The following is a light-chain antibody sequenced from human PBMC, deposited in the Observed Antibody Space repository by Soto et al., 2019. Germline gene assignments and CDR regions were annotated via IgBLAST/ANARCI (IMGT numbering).Light chain of an antibody. Sequence: QSALTQPASVSGSPGQSITISCTGTSSDVGSYNLVSWYQQHPGKAPKLMIYEGSKRPSGVSYRFSGSKSGYTASLTISGLHAEDEADYYRCPYAGSSCFVVFGGGTNLTVL. V-gene: IGLV2-23*03. CDR2: EGS. J-gene: IGLJ2*01. CDR1: SSDVGSYNL. CDR3: CPYAGSSCFVV.